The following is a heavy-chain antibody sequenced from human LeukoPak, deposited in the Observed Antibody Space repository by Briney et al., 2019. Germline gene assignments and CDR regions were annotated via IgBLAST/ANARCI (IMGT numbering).Heavy chain of an antibody. J-gene: IGHJ4*02. CDR3: ATHSSTGIDY. Sequence: GESLKISCRASGFSFTGYWIGWVRQMAGKGLEWMGILYPGDSDTRYSPSFQGQVTMSADESISTAYLQWATLKASDSAMYYCATHSSTGIDYWGQGTLVTVSS. V-gene: IGHV5-51*01. CDR1: GFSFTGYW. D-gene: IGHD2-2*01. CDR2: LYPGDSDT.